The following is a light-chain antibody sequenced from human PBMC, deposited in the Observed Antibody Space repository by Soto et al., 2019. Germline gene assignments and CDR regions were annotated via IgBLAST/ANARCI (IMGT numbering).Light chain of an antibody. CDR2: DAS. V-gene: IGKV3-20*01. Sequence: EFVLTQSPGTLSLSPGERATLSCRASQTVRNNYLAWYQQKPGQAPRLLIYDASSRATGIPDRFSGGGAGTDIPLTISRLEPDDFVVYYCQQFSSYPLTFGGGTKVDIK. CDR3: QQFSSYPLT. CDR1: QTVRNNY. J-gene: IGKJ4*01.